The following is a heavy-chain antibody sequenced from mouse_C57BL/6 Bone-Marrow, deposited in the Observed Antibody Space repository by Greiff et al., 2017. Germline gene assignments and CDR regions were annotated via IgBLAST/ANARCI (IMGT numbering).Heavy chain of an antibody. CDR3: ARVDDKAY. Sequence: VQLQQSGPELVKPGASVKISCKASGYTFTDYYMNWVKQSHGTSLEWIGDINPNNGGTCYNQKFMGKATFIVDNSSSTAYLELRSLTSEDSAVFYCARVDDKAYWGQGTLVTVSA. CDR2: INPNNGGT. CDR1: GYTFTDYY. J-gene: IGHJ3*01. V-gene: IGHV1-26*01. D-gene: IGHD2-3*01.